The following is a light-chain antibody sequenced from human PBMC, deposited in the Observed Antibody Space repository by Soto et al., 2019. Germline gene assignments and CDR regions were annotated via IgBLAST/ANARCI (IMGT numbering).Light chain of an antibody. Sequence: EVVLTHPPVTLNLAPSERAIGSCRASQSFRGLLAWYQQKPGQAPRLLIYDAYNRATGIPPRFSGSGSGTDFTLTISSLEPEDSAVYYCQQRHMWPITFGQGTRLEIK. CDR3: QQRHMWPIT. V-gene: IGKV3-11*01. J-gene: IGKJ5*01. CDR1: QSFRGL. CDR2: DAY.